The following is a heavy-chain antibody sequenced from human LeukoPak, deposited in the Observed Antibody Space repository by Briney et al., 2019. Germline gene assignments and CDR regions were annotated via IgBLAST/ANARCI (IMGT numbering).Heavy chain of an antibody. D-gene: IGHD2-15*01. CDR2: IGGSSGAT. Sequence: GGSLRLSCAASRFTFSTYAMNWVRQAPGKGLGCVSTIGGSSGATYYADSVKGRFIVSRDNSKNILYLQINSLRADDTAVYYCAKRGEGCSGVSCLYWYFDIWGRGTLVTVSS. J-gene: IGHJ2*01. CDR3: AKRGEGCSGVSCLYWYFDI. CDR1: RFTFSTYA. V-gene: IGHV3-23*01.